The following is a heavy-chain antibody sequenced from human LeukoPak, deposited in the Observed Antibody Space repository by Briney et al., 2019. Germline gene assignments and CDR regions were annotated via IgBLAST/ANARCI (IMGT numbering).Heavy chain of an antibody. CDR3: ARGNSGRVSGYLRHAFDI. D-gene: IGHD3-22*01. J-gene: IGHJ3*02. Sequence: PSETLSLTCTVSGGSISSYYWSWIRQPPGKVLEWIGYIYYSGSTNYNPSLKSRVTISVDTSKNQFSLKLSSVTAADTAVYYCARGNSGRVSGYLRHAFDIWGQGTMVTVSS. CDR2: IYYSGST. V-gene: IGHV4-59*01. CDR1: GGSISSYY.